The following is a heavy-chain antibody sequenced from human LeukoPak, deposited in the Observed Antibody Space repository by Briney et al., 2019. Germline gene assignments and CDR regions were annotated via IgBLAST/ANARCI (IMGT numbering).Heavy chain of an antibody. CDR1: GFTFSDSA. Sequence: GGSLRLSCAASGFTFSDSAMHWVRQASGKGLEWVGRIRTKAKNYATEYAASVKGRFTIARDDLKNTAYLQMNSLKTEDTAVYYCTRPGSGNSRDYWGQGTLVTVSS. CDR3: TRPGSGNSRDY. D-gene: IGHD3-10*01. J-gene: IGHJ4*02. CDR2: IRTKAKNYAT. V-gene: IGHV3-73*01.